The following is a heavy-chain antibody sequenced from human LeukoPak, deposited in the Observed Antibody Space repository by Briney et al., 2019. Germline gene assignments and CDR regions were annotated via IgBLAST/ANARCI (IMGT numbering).Heavy chain of an antibody. CDR2: TYYRSKWYN. D-gene: IGHD2-15*01. Sequence: SQTLSLTCAISGDSVSSNSAAWNWIRQSPSRGLEWLGRTYYRSKWYNDYAVSVKSRITINPDTSKNQFSLQLNSVTPEDTAVYYCARDLRISVAGKRQNAFDIWGQGTMVTVSS. V-gene: IGHV6-1*01. CDR3: ARDLRISVAGKRQNAFDI. J-gene: IGHJ3*02. CDR1: GDSVSSNSAA.